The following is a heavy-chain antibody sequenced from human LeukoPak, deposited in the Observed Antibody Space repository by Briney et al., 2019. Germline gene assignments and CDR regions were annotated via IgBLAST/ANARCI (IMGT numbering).Heavy chain of an antibody. Sequence: GGLRLSCAASGLTFSRYALNRVRQAPGKGVEWVSSISSSSSYIYYADSVKGRFTISRDNAKNSLYLQMNSLRAEDTAVYYCARDIVVVVAAPNYYYYGMDVWGKGTTVTVSS. CDR3: ARDIVVVVAAPNYYYYGMDV. CDR2: ISSSSSYI. V-gene: IGHV3-21*01. D-gene: IGHD2-15*01. CDR1: GLTFSRYA. J-gene: IGHJ6*04.